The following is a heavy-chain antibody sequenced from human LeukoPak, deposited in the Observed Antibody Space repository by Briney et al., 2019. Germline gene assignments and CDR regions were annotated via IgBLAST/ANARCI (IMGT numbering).Heavy chain of an antibody. J-gene: IGHJ4*02. CDR1: GFTFSSYA. CDR2: TSGSGGST. Sequence: GGSLRLSCAASGFTFSSYAMSWVRQAPGKGLEWVSSTSGSGGSTYYADSVKGRFTISRDNSKNTLYLQMNSLRGEDTAVYYCAKDREGTIADYFDYWGQGTLVTVSS. CDR3: AKDREGTIADYFDY. D-gene: IGHD1-7*01. V-gene: IGHV3-23*01.